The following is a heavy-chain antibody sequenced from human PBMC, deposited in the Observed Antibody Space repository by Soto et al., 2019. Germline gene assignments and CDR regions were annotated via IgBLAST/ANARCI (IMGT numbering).Heavy chain of an antibody. CDR3: VNGYCSSTSCFINKRYGMDV. CDR2: INSDGSST. Sequence: EVQLVESGGGLVQPGGSLRLSCAASGFTFSSYWMHWVRQAPGKGLVWVSRINSDGSSTSYADSVKGRFTISRDNAKNTVYLQMNSLRAEDTAVYYGVNGYCSSTSCFINKRYGMDVWGQGTTVTVSS. V-gene: IGHV3-74*01. CDR1: GFTFSSYW. D-gene: IGHD2-2*01. J-gene: IGHJ6*02.